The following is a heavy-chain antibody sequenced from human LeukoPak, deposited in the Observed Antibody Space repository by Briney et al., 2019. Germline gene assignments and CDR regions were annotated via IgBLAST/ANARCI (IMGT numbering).Heavy chain of an antibody. CDR1: GLTVCSIY. V-gene: IGHV3-53*01. D-gene: IGHD6-19*01. J-gene: IGHJ5*02. Sequence: GGSLRLSCAVSGLTVCSIYMSWVRQAPGKGLEWVSFIYSDGNTYYGDSVKGRFTLSRDSSRNTLYLQMNSLTVDDTAVYYCAGDTHSSSWYDHWGQRTLVTVSS. CDR2: IYSDGNT. CDR3: AGDTHSSSWYDH.